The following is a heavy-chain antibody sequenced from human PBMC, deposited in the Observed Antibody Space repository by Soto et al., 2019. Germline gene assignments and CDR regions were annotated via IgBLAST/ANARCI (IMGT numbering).Heavy chain of an antibody. CDR1: GGSISSYY. CDR2: IYYSGST. V-gene: IGHV4-59*01. CDR3: ARTDYTDWFDP. D-gene: IGHD4-4*01. J-gene: IGHJ5*02. Sequence: QVQLQESGPGLVKPSETLSLTCTVSGGSISSYYWSWIRQPPGKGLEWIGYIYYSGSTNYNPSLKSRVTLSVDTSKNQFSLKLSSVTAADTAVYYCARTDYTDWFDPWGQGTLVTVSS.